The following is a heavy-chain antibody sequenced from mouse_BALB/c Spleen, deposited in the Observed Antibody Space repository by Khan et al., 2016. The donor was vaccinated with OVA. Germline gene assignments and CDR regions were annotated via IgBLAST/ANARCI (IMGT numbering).Heavy chain of an antibody. CDR1: GFTFSTYG. CDR2: VSTGGGST. V-gene: IGHV5-6*01. J-gene: IGHJ3*01. CDR3: TRLAYYYDSEGFAY. D-gene: IGHD1-1*01. Sequence: EVELVESGGDLVKPGGSLKLSCAASGFTFSTYGMSWVRQTPDKRLAWVATVSTGGGSTYYPDSVKGRFTISRDNAKNTLYLQMSGLKSEDTAMFYCTRLAYYYDSEGFAYWGQGTLVTVSA.